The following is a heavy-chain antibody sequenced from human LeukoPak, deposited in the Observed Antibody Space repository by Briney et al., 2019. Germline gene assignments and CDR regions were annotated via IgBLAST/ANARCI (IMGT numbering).Heavy chain of an antibody. CDR2: ISAYNGNT. Sequence: VASVKVSCKASGYTFTSYGISWVRQAPGQGLEWMGWISAYNGNTNYAQKLQGRITMTTDTSTSTAYMELRSLRSDDTAVYYCARESLYQGRNDAFDIWGQGTMVTVSS. CDR3: ARESLYQGRNDAFDI. CDR1: GYTFTSYG. D-gene: IGHD2-15*01. J-gene: IGHJ3*02. V-gene: IGHV1-18*01.